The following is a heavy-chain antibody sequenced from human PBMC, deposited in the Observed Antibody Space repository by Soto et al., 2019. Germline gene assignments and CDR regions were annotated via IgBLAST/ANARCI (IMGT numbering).Heavy chain of an antibody. Sequence: ASVKVSCKASGGTFSSYGFSWVRQAPGQGLEWMGGIIAIFGTANYAKKFQGRVTITADESTSTVYMEMRSLRVDDTAIYYCAKNLPVGGLCYWCPPANWGQGALVTVSS. D-gene: IGHD2-21*02. CDR2: IIAIFGTA. CDR3: AKNLPVGGLCYWCPPAN. J-gene: IGHJ4*02. CDR1: GGTFSSYG. V-gene: IGHV1-69*13.